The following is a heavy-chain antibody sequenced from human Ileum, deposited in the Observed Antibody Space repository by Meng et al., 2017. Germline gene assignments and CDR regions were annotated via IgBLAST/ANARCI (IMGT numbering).Heavy chain of an antibody. CDR3: ASLGPRTAAGRVYYFDY. Sequence: QVRLQESGPGLGKPSGTLSLTCAVSGGSISSSNWWSCVRQHPGQGLEWIGEIYHSGSTNYNPSLKSRVTISVDKSKNQFTLKLSSVTAADTAVYYCASLGPRTAAGRVYYFDYWGQGTLVTVSS. J-gene: IGHJ4*02. V-gene: IGHV4-4*02. D-gene: IGHD6-13*01. CDR1: GGSISSSNW. CDR2: IYHSGST.